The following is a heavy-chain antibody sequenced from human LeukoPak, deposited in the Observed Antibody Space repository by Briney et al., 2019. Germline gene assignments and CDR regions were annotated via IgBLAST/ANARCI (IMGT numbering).Heavy chain of an antibody. CDR1: GGSISSYY. Sequence: PSETLSLTCTVSGGSISSYYWSWIRQPPGKGLEWIGYIYYSGSTYYNPSLKSRVTIAVETSKNQFSLKLSSVTAADKAVYYCAREGRYYYDSSGYYFDWGQGTLVTVSS. V-gene: IGHV4-59*12. CDR3: AREGRYYYDSSGYYFD. D-gene: IGHD3-22*01. CDR2: IYYSGST. J-gene: IGHJ4*02.